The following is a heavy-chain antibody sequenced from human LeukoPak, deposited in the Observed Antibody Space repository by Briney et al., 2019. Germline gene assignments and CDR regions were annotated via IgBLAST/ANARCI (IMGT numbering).Heavy chain of an antibody. CDR3: AGINYYDSSLGFDY. V-gene: IGHV4-39*07. Sequence: SETLSLTCTVSGGSISSSSYYWGWIRQPPGKGLEWIGSIYYSGSTYYNPSLKSRVTISVDRSKNQFSLKLSSVTAADTAVYYCAGINYYDSSLGFDYWGQGTLVTVSS. CDR1: GGSISSSSYY. CDR2: IYYSGST. D-gene: IGHD3-22*01. J-gene: IGHJ4*02.